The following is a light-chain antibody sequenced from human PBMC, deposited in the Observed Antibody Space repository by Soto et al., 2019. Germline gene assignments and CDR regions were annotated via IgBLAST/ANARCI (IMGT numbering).Light chain of an antibody. CDR1: QTVGYN. Sequence: EIVMTQSPATLFVSPGERVTLSCRASQTVGYNLAWYQQKPGQAPRLLIYGASTRATGIPARFSGSGSGTEFTLTISSLQSEDFAVYYCQQYNNWPPYTFGQGTKLEIK. V-gene: IGKV3-15*01. J-gene: IGKJ2*01. CDR3: QQYNNWPPYT. CDR2: GAS.